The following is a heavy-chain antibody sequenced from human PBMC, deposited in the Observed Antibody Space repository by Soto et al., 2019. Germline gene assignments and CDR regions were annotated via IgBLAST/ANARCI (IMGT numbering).Heavy chain of an antibody. Sequence: GASVKVSCKASGGTFSSYAISWVRQAPGQGLEWMGGIIPIFGTANYAQKSQGRVTITADKSTSTAYMELSSLRSEDTAVYYCARTYGDYVSDGYGMDVWGQGTTVTVSS. CDR2: IIPIFGTA. J-gene: IGHJ6*02. D-gene: IGHD4-17*01. CDR3: ARTYGDYVSDGYGMDV. CDR1: GGTFSSYA. V-gene: IGHV1-69*06.